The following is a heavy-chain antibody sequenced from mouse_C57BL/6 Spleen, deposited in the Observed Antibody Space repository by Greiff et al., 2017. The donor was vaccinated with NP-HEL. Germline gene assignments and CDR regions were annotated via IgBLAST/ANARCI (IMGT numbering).Heavy chain of an antibody. D-gene: IGHD2-1*01. CDR1: GYAFSSSW. CDR3: ASNYPYYFDY. J-gene: IGHJ2*01. Sequence: VQLQQSGPELVKPGASVKISCKASGYAFSSSWMNWVKQRPGKGLEWIGRIYPGDGDTNYNGKFKGKATLTADKSSSTAYMQLSSLTSEDSAVYFCASNYPYYFDYWGQSTTLTVSS. CDR2: IYPGDGDT. V-gene: IGHV1-82*01.